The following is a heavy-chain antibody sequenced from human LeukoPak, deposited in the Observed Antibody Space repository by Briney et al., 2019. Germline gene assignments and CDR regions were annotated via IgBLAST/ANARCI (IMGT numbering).Heavy chain of an antibody. CDR1: GGSIRGYY. CDR2: FYYSGST. CDR3: AREMRSGWSVRDY. J-gene: IGHJ4*02. Sequence: PSETLSLTCTVSGGSIRGYYWTWIRQPPGKGLEWIGYFYYSGSTNFNPSLKSRVTVSVDTSKNHFSLKVRSVTAADTAVYYCAREMRSGWSVRDYWGQGTLVTVSS. V-gene: IGHV4-59*01. D-gene: IGHD6-19*01.